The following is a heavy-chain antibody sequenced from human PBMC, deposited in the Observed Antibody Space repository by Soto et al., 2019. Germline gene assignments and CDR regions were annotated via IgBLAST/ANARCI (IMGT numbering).Heavy chain of an antibody. CDR1: GGSISSYY. Sequence: PSETLSLTCTVSGGSISSYYWSWIRQPPGKGLEWIGYIYYTGLSNSNPSLKSRVSISVDTSKNQFSLKLTSVTAADTAVYYCTTQGFGGLHGLVDVWGQGTTVTVSS. CDR3: TTQGFGGLHGLVDV. J-gene: IGHJ6*02. D-gene: IGHD3-10*01. V-gene: IGHV4-59*08. CDR2: IYYTGLS.